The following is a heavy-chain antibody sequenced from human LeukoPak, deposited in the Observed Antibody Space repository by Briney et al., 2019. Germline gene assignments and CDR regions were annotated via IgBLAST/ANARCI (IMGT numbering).Heavy chain of an antibody. CDR2: INPSGGST. CDR3: ARDYGSGWYGYYYGMDV. D-gene: IGHD6-19*01. CDR1: GYTFTSYY. V-gene: IGHV1-46*01. J-gene: IGHJ6*02. Sequence: ASVTVSCKASGYTFTSYYMHWVRQAPGQGLEWMGIINPSGGSTSYAQKFQGRVTMTRDTSTSTVYMELSSLRSEDTAVYYCARDYGSGWYGYYYGMDVWGQGTTVTVSS.